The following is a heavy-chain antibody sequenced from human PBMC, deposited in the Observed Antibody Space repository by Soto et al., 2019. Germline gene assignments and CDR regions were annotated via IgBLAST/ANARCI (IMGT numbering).Heavy chain of an antibody. CDR2: IWYDGSNK. V-gene: IGHV3-33*01. D-gene: IGHD2-2*01. CDR1: GFTFSSYG. CDR3: ARGEHMIPDMVLVPPLDY. Sequence: QVQLVESGGGVVQPGRSLRLSCAASGFTFSSYGMHWVRQAPGKGLEWVAVIWYDGSNKYYADSVKGRFTISRDNSKKALYMQMNSLRAEDTAVYYCARGEHMIPDMVLVPPLDYWGQGTLVTVSS. J-gene: IGHJ4*02.